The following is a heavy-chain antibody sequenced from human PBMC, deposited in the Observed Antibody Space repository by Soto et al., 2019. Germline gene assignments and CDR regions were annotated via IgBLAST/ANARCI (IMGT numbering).Heavy chain of an antibody. V-gene: IGHV4-34*01. CDR1: GGSFGGYY. D-gene: IGHD2-8*01. CDR3: ARADRFGVSISSLDL. J-gene: IGHJ4*02. Sequence: SETLSLTCAVYGGSFGGYYWSWIRQPPGKGLEWIGEINHSGSTNYNPSLKSRVTISVDTSKSHFSLRLTSVTTADTATYYCARADRFGVSISSLDLWGQGILVTVSS. CDR2: INHSGST.